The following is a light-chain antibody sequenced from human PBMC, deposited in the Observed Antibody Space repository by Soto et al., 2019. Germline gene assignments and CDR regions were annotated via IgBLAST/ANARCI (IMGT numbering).Light chain of an antibody. Sequence: EIVLTQSPGTLSLSPGERATLFCRASQSVRSSYLAWYQHKPGQAPRLLIYGASTRATGIPDRFSGSGSGTDFTLTISRLEPEDFVVYYCQQYGSSPRITFGGGTKVEIK. J-gene: IGKJ4*01. CDR3: QQYGSSPRIT. CDR2: GAS. V-gene: IGKV3-20*01. CDR1: QSVRSSY.